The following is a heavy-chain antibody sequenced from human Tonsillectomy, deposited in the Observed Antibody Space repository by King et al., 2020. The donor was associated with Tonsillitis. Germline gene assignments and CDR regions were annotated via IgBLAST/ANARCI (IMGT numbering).Heavy chain of an antibody. D-gene: IGHD1-26*01. J-gene: IGHJ6*03. CDR2: INHSGST. Sequence: VQLQQWGAGLLKPSETLSLTCAVYGGSFSGYYWSWIRQPPGKGLEWIGEINHSGSTNYNPSLKSRVTISVDTSKNQFSLKLSSVTAADTAVYYCARGDVVGATIDYYYMDVWGKGTTVTVSS. CDR3: ARGDVVGATIDYYYMDV. CDR1: GGSFSGYY. V-gene: IGHV4-34*01.